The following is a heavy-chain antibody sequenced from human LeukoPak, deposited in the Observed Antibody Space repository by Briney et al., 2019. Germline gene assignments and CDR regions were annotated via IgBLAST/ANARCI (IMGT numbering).Heavy chain of an antibody. V-gene: IGHV3-43D*03. CDR3: VKDQGYCSGSSCFSDAFDI. J-gene: IGHJ3*02. CDR1: GFVFEDYA. Sequence: GGSLRLSCAASGFVFEDYAMHWVRQVPGKALEWVSPITWDDGKTYYADSVKGRFTISRDNSKNSLYLLMNNLRVEDTALYYCVKDQGYCSGSSCFSDAFDIWGQGTMVTVSS. CDR2: ITWDDGKT. D-gene: IGHD2-15*01.